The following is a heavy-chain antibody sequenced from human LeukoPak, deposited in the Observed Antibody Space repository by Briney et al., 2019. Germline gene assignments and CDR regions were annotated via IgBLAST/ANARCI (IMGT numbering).Heavy chain of an antibody. CDR1: GYTFTGYY. Sequence: ASVKVSCKASGYTFTGYYMHWVRQAPGQGLEWMGWINPNSGGTNYAQKFQGRVTMTRDTSISTAYMELSRLRSDDTAVYYCARGGSVSHAVAGPFDYWGQGTLATVSS. V-gene: IGHV1-2*02. D-gene: IGHD6-19*01. J-gene: IGHJ4*02. CDR3: ARGGSVSHAVAGPFDY. CDR2: INPNSGGT.